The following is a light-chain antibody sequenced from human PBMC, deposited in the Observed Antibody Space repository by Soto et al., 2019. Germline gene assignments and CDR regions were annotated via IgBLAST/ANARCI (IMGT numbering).Light chain of an antibody. V-gene: IGKV3-11*01. CDR1: QGVNTY. CDR2: DAS. CDR3: QQRISWPRT. Sequence: EIVLTQSPGTLSLSPGERATLSCRASQGVNTYLVWYQQKPGQAPRLLLYDASKMATGIPDRFSGSGSGTDFTLTISSLEPEDFALYYCQQRISWPRTFGGGTKVEIK. J-gene: IGKJ4*01.